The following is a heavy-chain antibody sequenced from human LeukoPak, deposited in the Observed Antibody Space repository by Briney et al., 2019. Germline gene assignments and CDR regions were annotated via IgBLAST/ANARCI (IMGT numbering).Heavy chain of an antibody. CDR1: GYSSTSYW. D-gene: IGHD4-17*01. CDR3: ARLSLVTTKELDY. CDR2: IYPADSDT. Sequence: PGESLKISGKGSGYSSTSYWIGWVRQIPGKGREGMGIIYPADSDTRYSPSFQGQVTISADKSISTAYLQWSSLKASDTAMYYCARLSLVTTKELDYWGQGTLVTVSS. J-gene: IGHJ4*02. V-gene: IGHV5-51*01.